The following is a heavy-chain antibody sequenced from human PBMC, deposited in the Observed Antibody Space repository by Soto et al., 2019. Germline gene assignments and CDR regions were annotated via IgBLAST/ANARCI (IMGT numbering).Heavy chain of an antibody. CDR2: ISSGSKTI. CDR1: GFTFSSYS. J-gene: IGHJ4*02. Sequence: GGSLRLSCAASGFTFSSYSINCVLQAPAKGLEGVSYISSGSKTIYYADSVQGRFTVSRDNAKNSQYLQMSSLTDEDTAVYYCAREDILGVRSFDYWGRGTLVTVSS. V-gene: IGHV3-48*02. D-gene: IGHD3-10*01. CDR3: AREDILGVRSFDY.